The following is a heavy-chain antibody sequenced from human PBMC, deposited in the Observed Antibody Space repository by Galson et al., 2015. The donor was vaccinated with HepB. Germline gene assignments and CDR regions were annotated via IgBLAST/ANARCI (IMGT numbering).Heavy chain of an antibody. CDR3: ARDGAGWNYFGDYYYGMDV. Sequence: SLRLSCAASGFTVSSNYMSWVRQAPGKGLEWVSVIYSGGSTYYADSVKGRFTISRDNSKNTLYLQMNSLRAEDTAVYYCARDGAGWNYFGDYYYGMDVWGQGTTVTVSS. CDR2: IYSGGST. J-gene: IGHJ6*02. D-gene: IGHD1-7*01. CDR1: GFTVSSNY. V-gene: IGHV3-53*01.